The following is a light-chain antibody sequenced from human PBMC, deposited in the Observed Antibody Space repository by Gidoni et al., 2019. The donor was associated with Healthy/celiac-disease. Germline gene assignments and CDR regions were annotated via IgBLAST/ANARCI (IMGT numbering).Light chain of an antibody. Sequence: IQMPQSPSSLSASVGDRVTITCRASPGISNYVAWYQQTPGKVPKLLIYAASTLQSGVPSRFSGSGAGTDFTLTISSLQPEDVATYYCQKYNSAPQTCDQGTKVEIK. CDR3: QKYNSAPQT. J-gene: IGKJ1*01. CDR2: AAS. CDR1: PGISNY. V-gene: IGKV1-27*01.